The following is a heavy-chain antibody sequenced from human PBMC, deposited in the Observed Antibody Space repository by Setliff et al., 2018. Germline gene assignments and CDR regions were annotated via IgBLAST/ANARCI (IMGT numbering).Heavy chain of an antibody. CDR3: ARDLYNSGSDY. CDR2: INPNSGAT. Sequence: ASVKVSCKTSGYPFTDYYIHWVRQAPGQGLEWMGRINPNSGATNFAQKFQGRVTMTRDTSISTAYMDLSRLRSDDTAVYYCARDLYNSGSDYWAREPWSPSPQ. V-gene: IGHV1-2*06. CDR1: GYPFTDYY. J-gene: IGHJ4*02. D-gene: IGHD6-25*01.